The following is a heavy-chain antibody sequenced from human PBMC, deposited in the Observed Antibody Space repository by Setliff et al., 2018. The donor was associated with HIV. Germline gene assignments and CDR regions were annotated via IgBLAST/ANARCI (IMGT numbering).Heavy chain of an antibody. CDR1: GGSMNSSSYY. D-gene: IGHD6-6*01. CDR3: ARSYSSLNFDY. Sequence: KSSETLSLTCTVSGGSMNSSSYYWGWIRQPPGKGLERLGSIYYSGKTYDNPSLKSRVTLSVDTSKNQFFLKLNSVTAADTAVYYCARSYSSLNFDYWGQGTLVTVSS. J-gene: IGHJ4*02. CDR2: IYYSGKT. V-gene: IGHV4-39*01.